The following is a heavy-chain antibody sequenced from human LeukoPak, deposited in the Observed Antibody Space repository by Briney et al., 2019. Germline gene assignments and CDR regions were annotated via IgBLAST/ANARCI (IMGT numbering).Heavy chain of an antibody. Sequence: GGSLRLSCAASGFTFDDYAMHWVRQAPGKGLEWVSGISWNSGSIGYADSVKGRFTISRDNAKNTLYLQMNSLRAEDTAVYYCATEYYYDSSAYWGIDYWGQGTLVTVSS. CDR1: GFTFDDYA. D-gene: IGHD3-22*01. V-gene: IGHV3-9*01. CDR2: ISWNSGSI. J-gene: IGHJ4*02. CDR3: ATEYYYDSSAYWGIDY.